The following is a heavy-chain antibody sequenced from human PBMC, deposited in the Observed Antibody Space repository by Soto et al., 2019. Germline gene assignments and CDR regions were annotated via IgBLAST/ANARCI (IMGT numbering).Heavy chain of an antibody. Sequence: GGSLRLSCAASGFTFSSYAMHWVRQAPGKGLEWVAVISYDGSNKYYADSVKGRFTISRDNSKNTLYLQMNSLRAEDTAVYYCARDLLSEIVVVTASTFDYWGQGTLVTVSS. J-gene: IGHJ4*02. V-gene: IGHV3-30-3*01. CDR2: ISYDGSNK. CDR1: GFTFSSYA. D-gene: IGHD2-21*02. CDR3: ARDLLSEIVVVTASTFDY.